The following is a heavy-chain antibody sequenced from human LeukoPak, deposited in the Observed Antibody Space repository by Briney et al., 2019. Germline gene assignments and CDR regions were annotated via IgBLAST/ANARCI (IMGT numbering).Heavy chain of an antibody. J-gene: IGHJ4*02. CDR2: ISGSGGST. V-gene: IGHV3-23*01. CDR3: AKPPRGSGADY. Sequence: PGGTLRLSCAASGFTFSSYGMSWVRQAPGKGLEWVSAISGSGGSTYYADSVKGWFTISRDNSKNTLYLHMNSLRAEDTAVYYCAKPPRGSGADYWGQGTLVTVSS. CDR1: GFTFSSYG. D-gene: IGHD3-10*01.